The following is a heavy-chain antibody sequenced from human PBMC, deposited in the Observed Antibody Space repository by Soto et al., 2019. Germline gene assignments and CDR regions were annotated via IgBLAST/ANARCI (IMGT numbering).Heavy chain of an antibody. D-gene: IGHD3-22*01. V-gene: IGHV1-69*02. J-gene: IGHJ5*02. CDR1: GGTFSSYT. Sequence: ASVKVSCKASGGTFSSYTISWVRQAPGQGLEWMGRIIPILGIANYAQKFQGRVTITADKSTSTAYMELSSLRSEDTAVYYCARVPSYYYDSTRGSWFDPWGQGTLVTVSS. CDR3: ARVPSYYYDSTRGSWFDP. CDR2: IIPILGIA.